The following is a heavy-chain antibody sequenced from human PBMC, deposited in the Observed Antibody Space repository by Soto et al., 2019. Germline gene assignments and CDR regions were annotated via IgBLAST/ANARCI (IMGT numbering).Heavy chain of an antibody. CDR3: ARDGVGATTYFGFLDY. CDR2: ISGSGGRT. Sequence: HPGGSLRLSCAASEFTFSSYAMSWVRQAPGKGLEWVSSISGSGGRTKYVDSVKGRFTISRDNSKNTLYLQMNSLGAEDTAVYYCARDGVGATTYFGFLDYWGQGTLVTVSS. J-gene: IGHJ4*02. CDR1: EFTFSSYA. D-gene: IGHD1-26*01. V-gene: IGHV3-23*01.